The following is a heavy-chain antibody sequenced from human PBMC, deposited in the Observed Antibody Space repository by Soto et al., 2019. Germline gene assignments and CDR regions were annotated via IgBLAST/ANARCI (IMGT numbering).Heavy chain of an antibody. CDR3: AREDRSYYYYYGMDV. J-gene: IGHJ6*02. D-gene: IGHD1-26*01. CDR1: GFTFSSYS. Sequence: PGGSLRLSCVASGFTFSSYSMNWVRQAPGKGLEWVSSISSSSSYIYYADSVKGRFTISRDNAKNSLYLQMNSLRAEDTAVYYCAREDRSYYYYYGMDVWGQGTTVTVSS. CDR2: ISSSSSYI. V-gene: IGHV3-21*01.